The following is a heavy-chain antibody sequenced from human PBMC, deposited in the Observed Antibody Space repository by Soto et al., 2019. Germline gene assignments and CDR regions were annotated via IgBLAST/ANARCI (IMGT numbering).Heavy chain of an antibody. CDR3: ARYFPPNDILDY. CDR1: GGSISSGGYS. V-gene: IGHV4-61*08. Sequence: PSETLSLTCAVSGGSISSGGYSWSWIRQPPGKGLEWIGYIYYSGSTNYNPSLKSRVTISVDTSKNQFSLKLSSVTAADTAVYYCARYFPPNDILDYWGQGTLVTVSS. CDR2: IYYSGST. J-gene: IGHJ4*02. D-gene: IGHD3-9*01.